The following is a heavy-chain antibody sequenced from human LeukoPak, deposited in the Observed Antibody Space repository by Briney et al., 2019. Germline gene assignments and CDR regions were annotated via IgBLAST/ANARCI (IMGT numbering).Heavy chain of an antibody. V-gene: IGHV4-59*01. CDR1: GDSISSNY. CDR2: ISNSGST. D-gene: IGHD4-17*01. J-gene: IGHJ1*01. CDR3: ARCRDEFADYGFTS. Sequence: SETLSLTCTVSGDSISSNYWSWIRQPPGKGLEWIGYISNSGSTKYNPSLRSRVTISVDTPKNLFSLKLTSMTAADTVFYYCARCRDEFADYGFTSWGQGTLVTVSS.